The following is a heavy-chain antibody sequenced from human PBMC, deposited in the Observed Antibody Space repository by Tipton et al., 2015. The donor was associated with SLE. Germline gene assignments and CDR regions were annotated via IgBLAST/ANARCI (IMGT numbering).Heavy chain of an antibody. D-gene: IGHD3-3*01. CDR2: INHSGST. CDR1: GGSFSGYY. CDR3: ARVLYDFWSGYYFDY. J-gene: IGHJ4*02. V-gene: IGHV4-34*01. Sequence: LRLSCAVYGGSFSGYYWSWIRQPPGKGLEWIGEINHSGSTKYNPSLKSRVTISVDTPRNQFSLKLTSVTAADTAVYYCARVLYDFWSGYYFDYWGQGTLVTVSS.